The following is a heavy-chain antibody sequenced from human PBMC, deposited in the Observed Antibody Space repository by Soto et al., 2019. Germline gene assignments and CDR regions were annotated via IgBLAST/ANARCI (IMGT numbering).Heavy chain of an antibody. Sequence: LRLSCAASGFTFSSHAMSWVRQAPGKGLEWVSAISGTGSSTDYADSVKGRLTTSRDNSKHTLYLQMNSLRAEDTAVYYCAREQWLVYDYWGQGTLVTVSS. CDR3: AREQWLVYDY. D-gene: IGHD6-19*01. V-gene: IGHV3-23*01. J-gene: IGHJ4*02. CDR1: GFTFSSHA. CDR2: ISGTGSST.